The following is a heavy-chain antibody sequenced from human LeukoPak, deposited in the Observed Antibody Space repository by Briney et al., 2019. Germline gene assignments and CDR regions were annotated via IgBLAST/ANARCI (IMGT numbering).Heavy chain of an antibody. Sequence: GGSLRLSCAASGFTFSSYWMHWVRQAPGKGLVWVSRINSDGSSTSYADSVKGRFTISRDNAKNTLYLQMNSLRAEDTAVYYCARVPQWLRGGWFDPWGQGTLVTVSS. V-gene: IGHV3-74*01. CDR1: GFTFSSYW. CDR3: ARVPQWLRGGWFDP. J-gene: IGHJ5*02. D-gene: IGHD5-12*01. CDR2: INSDGSST.